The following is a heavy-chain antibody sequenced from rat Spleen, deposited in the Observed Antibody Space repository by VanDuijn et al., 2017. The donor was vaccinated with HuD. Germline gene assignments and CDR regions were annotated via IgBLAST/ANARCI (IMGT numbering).Heavy chain of an antibody. V-gene: IGHV5-25*01. CDR3: ARHGIYNNYGWFAY. D-gene: IGHD1-10*01. CDR2: ISTGGGDS. J-gene: IGHJ3*01. CDR1: GLTFSNSG. Sequence: EVELVESGGGLVQPGRSMKLSCVASGLTFSNSGMAWVRQAPTKGLEWVASISTGGGDSFYRDSVKGRFTISRDNAKSTLYLQMDSLRSEDTASYYCARHGIYNNYGWFAYWGQGTLVTVSS.